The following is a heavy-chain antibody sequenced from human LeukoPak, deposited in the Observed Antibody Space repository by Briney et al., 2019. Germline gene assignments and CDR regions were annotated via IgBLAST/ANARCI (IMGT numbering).Heavy chain of an antibody. CDR2: ISFSSSYI. V-gene: IGHV3-21*04. Sequence: PGGSLRLSCAASGFTFSNYVMTWVRQAPGKGLEWVSSISFSSSYIYYADSVKGRFTISRDNAKNSLYLQMNSLRSDDTAVYYCARVSYCSSSTSCHVLDYYYYYMDVWGKGTTVTVSS. CDR1: GFTFSNYV. CDR3: ARVSYCSSSTSCHVLDYYYYYMDV. D-gene: IGHD2-2*01. J-gene: IGHJ6*03.